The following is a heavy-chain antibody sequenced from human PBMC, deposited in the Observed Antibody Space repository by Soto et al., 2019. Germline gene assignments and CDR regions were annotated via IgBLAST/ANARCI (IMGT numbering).Heavy chain of an antibody. V-gene: IGHV4-31*03. CDR1: GGSISSGGYY. D-gene: IGHD3-16*01. CDR2: IYYSGST. J-gene: IGHJ4*02. Sequence: QVQLQESGPGLVKPSQTLSLTCTVSGGSISSGGYYWSWIRQHPGKGLEWIGYIYYSGSTYYNPFLKSRVTISVDTSKNQFSLKLSSVTAADTAVYYCARDRSLVTYGGGFDYWGQGTLVTVSS. CDR3: ARDRSLVTYGGGFDY.